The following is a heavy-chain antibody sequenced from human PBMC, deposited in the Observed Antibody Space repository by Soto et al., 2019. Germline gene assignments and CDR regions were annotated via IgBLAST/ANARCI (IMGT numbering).Heavy chain of an antibody. CDR2: ITSSGGNA. V-gene: IGHV3-11*01. D-gene: IGHD3-16*01. J-gene: IGHJ5*02. CDR1: GFSFKDYY. Sequence: QVQLVESGGGLVKPGGSLRLSCAASGFSFKDYYMTWMRQTPEKGLEWISTITSSGGNAYYAASVKGRVTISRDNAHNCLYLQMSGLIYEDTDLYYCEKDMYTNYVNYFELLCQGTLVTVSA. CDR3: EKDMYTNYVNYFEL.